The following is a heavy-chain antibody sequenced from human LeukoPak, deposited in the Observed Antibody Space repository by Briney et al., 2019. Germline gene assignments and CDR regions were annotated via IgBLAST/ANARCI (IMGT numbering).Heavy chain of an antibody. V-gene: IGHV4-30-4*01. J-gene: IGHJ5*02. CDR2: ISNSGST. CDR1: GGSISSGDYY. CDR3: ARDRRFGTVTFDP. D-gene: IGHD4-17*01. Sequence: SQTLSLTCTVSGGSISSGDYYWTWIRQPPGKGLEWIGYISNSGSTYYSPSLKSRLSISVDTSKNQFSLNLTSVTAADTAVYYCARDRRFGTVTFDPWGQGTLVTVSS.